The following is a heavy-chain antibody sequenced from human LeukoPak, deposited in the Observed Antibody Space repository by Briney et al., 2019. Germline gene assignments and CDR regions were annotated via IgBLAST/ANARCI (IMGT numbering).Heavy chain of an antibody. D-gene: IGHD2-15*01. V-gene: IGHV1-8*01. CDR2: MNPNSGNT. Sequence: ASVKVSCKASGYTFTSYDINWVRQATGQGLEWMGWMNPNSGNTGYAQKFQGGVTMTRNTSISTAYMELSSLRSEDTAVYYCARRSGWSWRRAFDIWGQGTMVTVSS. CDR3: ARRSGWSWRRAFDI. J-gene: IGHJ3*02. CDR1: GYTFTSYD.